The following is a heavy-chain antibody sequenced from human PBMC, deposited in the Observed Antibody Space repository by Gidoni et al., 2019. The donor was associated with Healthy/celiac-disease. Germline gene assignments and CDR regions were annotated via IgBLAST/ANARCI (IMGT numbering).Heavy chain of an antibody. CDR3: ARQRGIAVAGTGPGDY. CDR2: INWNGGST. D-gene: IGHD6-19*01. CDR1: GFSFDDYG. V-gene: IGHV3-20*03. J-gene: IGHJ4*02. Sequence: GFSFDDYGMSWVRQAPGKGLEWVSGINWNGGSTGYADSVKGRFTISRDNAKNSLYLQMNSLRAEDTALYYCARQRGIAVAGTGPGDYWGQGTLVTVSS.